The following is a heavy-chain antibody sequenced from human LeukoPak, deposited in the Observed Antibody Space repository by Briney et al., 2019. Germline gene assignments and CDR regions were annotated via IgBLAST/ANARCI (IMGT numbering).Heavy chain of an antibody. D-gene: IGHD3-3*01. V-gene: IGHV4-59*11. CDR1: GGSISSHY. CDR3: ARAESGYYGYYYYYMDV. CDR2: IYYSGST. Sequence: SETLSLTCTVPGGSISSHYWSWIRQPPGKGLEWIGYIYYSGSTNYNPSLKSRVTISVDTSKNQFSLKLSSVTAADTAVYYCARAESGYYGYYYYYMDVWGKGTTVTVSS. J-gene: IGHJ6*03.